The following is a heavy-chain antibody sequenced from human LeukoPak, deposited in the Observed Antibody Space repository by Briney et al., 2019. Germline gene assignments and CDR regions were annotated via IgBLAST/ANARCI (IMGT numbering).Heavy chain of an antibody. J-gene: IGHJ4*02. CDR1: GFPVSSNF. CDR3: AKSKFPYDTDGWHGYFDF. Sequence: GGSVRLSCAVSGFPVSSNFMSWVRQAPGKGLEWVSSISGSSGSTYYADSVKGRFTISRDNSKNTLSLQMNSLRGDDTAVYYCAKSKFPYDTDGWHGYFDFWGQGTLVTVSS. V-gene: IGHV3-23*01. CDR2: ISGSSGST. D-gene: IGHD3-22*01.